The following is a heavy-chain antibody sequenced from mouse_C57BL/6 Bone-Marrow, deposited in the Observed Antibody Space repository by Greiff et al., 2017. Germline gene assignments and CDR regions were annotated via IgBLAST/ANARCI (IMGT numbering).Heavy chain of an antibody. D-gene: IGHD1-1*01. Sequence: VQLVESGPGLVAPSQCLSITCTVSGFSLTSYGVSWVRQPPGKGLEWLGVIWGDGSTNYHSALISSLSISKDNSKCQVFLKLNRLQTDDTATYYCASSTVPPSWFAYWGQGTLVTVSA. V-gene: IGHV2-3*01. CDR1: GFSLTSYG. CDR2: IWGDGST. J-gene: IGHJ3*01. CDR3: ASSTVPPSWFAY.